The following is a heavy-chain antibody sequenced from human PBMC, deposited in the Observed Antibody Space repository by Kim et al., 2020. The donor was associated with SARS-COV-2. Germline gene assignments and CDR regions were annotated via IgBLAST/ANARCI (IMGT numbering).Heavy chain of an antibody. J-gene: IGHJ4*02. D-gene: IGHD6-6*01. Sequence: GQKVPGRVTMPRDTSTSTVYMELSSLRSEDTAVYYCARVAIAGRRFFDYWGQGTLVTVSS. V-gene: IGHV1-46*01. CDR3: ARVAIAGRRFFDY.